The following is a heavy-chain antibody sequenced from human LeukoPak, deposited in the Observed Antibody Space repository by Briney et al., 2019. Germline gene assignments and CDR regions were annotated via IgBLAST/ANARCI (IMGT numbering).Heavy chain of an antibody. V-gene: IGHV4-4*02. Sequence: PSGTLSLTCAVSGASISSDTWWSWVRQSPEKRLEWLGDIFHSGSTHYNPSLKSRVTMSVDKSKNQFSLRLTSVTAADTAVYYCASPSGASSSWGQGLLVTVSS. J-gene: IGHJ4*02. CDR2: IFHSGST. CDR3: ASPSGASSS. CDR1: GASISSDTW. D-gene: IGHD3-10*01.